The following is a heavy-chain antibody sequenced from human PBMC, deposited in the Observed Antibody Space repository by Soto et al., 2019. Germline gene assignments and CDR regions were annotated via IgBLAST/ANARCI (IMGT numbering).Heavy chain of an antibody. D-gene: IGHD1-26*01. CDR2: ISGSGGST. CDR1: GFTFSSYA. J-gene: IGHJ5*02. CDR3: AKVGSDWERQDSGWFDP. V-gene: IGHV3-23*01. Sequence: PGGSLRLSCAASGFTFSSYAMSWVRQAPGKGLEWVSAISGSGGSTYYADSVKGRFTISRDNSKNTLYLQMNSLRAEDTAVYYCAKVGSDWERQDSGWFDPWGQGTLVTVSS.